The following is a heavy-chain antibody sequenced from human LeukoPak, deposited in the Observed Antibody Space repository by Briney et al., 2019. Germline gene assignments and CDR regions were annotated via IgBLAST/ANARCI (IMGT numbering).Heavy chain of an antibody. Sequence: ASVKVSCKASGYTFTGYYMHWVRQAPGQGLEWMGRIIPILGIANYAQKFQGRVTITADKSTSTAYMELSSLRSEDTAVYYCARGDGYNSNYWGQGTLVTVSS. J-gene: IGHJ4*02. CDR1: GYTFTGYY. D-gene: IGHD5-24*01. CDR3: ARGDGYNSNY. CDR2: IIPILGIA. V-gene: IGHV1-69*02.